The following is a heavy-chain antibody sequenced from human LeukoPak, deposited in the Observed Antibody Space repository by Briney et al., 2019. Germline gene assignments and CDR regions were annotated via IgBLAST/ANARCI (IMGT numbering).Heavy chain of an antibody. V-gene: IGHV3-48*02. CDR3: ARDTNWGFDY. J-gene: IGHJ4*02. Sequence: GGSLRLSCAASGFTFSTNSMNWVHQAPGKGPEWISYITSTSSAKYYADSVKGRFTISRDNAKNLLYLQMNSLRDEDTALYYCARDTNWGFDYWGQGTLVTVSS. CDR2: ITSTSSAK. CDR1: GFTFSTNS. D-gene: IGHD7-27*01.